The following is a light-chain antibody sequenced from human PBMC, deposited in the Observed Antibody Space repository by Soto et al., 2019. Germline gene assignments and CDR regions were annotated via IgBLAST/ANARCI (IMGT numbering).Light chain of an antibody. V-gene: IGKV3-11*01. CDR3: QQRSKWPPIT. CDR2: DAS. Sequence: EIVLTRSPATLSLSPGERATLSCRASQSVSDYLGWYQQKPGQAPRLLIYDASNRATGIPARFSGSGSGTDFTITISSLEPEDFAVYYCQQRSKWPPITFGQGTRLEIK. CDR1: QSVSDY. J-gene: IGKJ5*01.